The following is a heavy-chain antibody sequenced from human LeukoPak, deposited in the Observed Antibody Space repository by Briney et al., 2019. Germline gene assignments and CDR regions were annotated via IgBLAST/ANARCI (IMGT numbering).Heavy chain of an antibody. J-gene: IGHJ4*02. D-gene: IGHD4-11*01. CDR3: GRLGGLHFDY. CDR1: GGSISSSSYY. CDR2: IYYSGIT. Sequence: SETLSLTCTVSGGSISSSSYYWGWIRQPPGKGLECIGSIYYSGITYYNPSLESRFTISVDTSKNQSSLKLSSVTAAGTAVYYFGRLGGLHFDYRGQGKLVTVSS. V-gene: IGHV4-39*01.